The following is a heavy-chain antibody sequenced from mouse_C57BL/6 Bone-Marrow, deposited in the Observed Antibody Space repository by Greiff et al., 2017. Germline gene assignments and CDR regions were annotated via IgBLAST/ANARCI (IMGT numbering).Heavy chain of an antibody. J-gene: IGHJ1*03. CDR2: IDAEDGDT. CDR3: TRSLLSNWYFDV. CDR1: GFNIKDYY. Sequence: VQLQQSGAELVKPGASVKLSCTASGFNIKDYYMHWVKQRTEQGLEWIGRIDAEDGDTKYAPKFQGKATITADTASNTAYLQLSSLTSEDTAVYYCTRSLLSNWYFDVWGTGTTVTVSS. V-gene: IGHV14-2*01. D-gene: IGHD6-2*01.